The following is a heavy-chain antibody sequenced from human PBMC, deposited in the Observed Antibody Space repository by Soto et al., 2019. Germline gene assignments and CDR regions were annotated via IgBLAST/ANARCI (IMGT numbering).Heavy chain of an antibody. CDR1: GYTFTSYG. Sequence: QVQLVQSGAEVKKPGASVKVSCKASGYTFTSYGISWVRQAPGQGLEWMGWISAYNGNTNYAQKLQGRVTMTTDTSTSTAYIELRSLRSDDTAVYYCAREDPYSSGWPGAKGDYWGQGTLVTVSS. CDR2: ISAYNGNT. J-gene: IGHJ4*02. D-gene: IGHD6-19*01. V-gene: IGHV1-18*01. CDR3: AREDPYSSGWPGAKGDY.